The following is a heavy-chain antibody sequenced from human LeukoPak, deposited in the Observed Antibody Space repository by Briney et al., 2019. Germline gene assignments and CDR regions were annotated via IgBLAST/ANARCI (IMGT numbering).Heavy chain of an antibody. CDR2: VSPYNGNT. CDR3: ARNGRVRRVVKDLFEY. Sequence: ASVKVSCKASGYTFTGSYMHWVRQAPGQGLEWMGRVSPYNGNTYYSQRFQDRVTITKDTSTGTAYMDLRNLRTDDTAMYYCARNGRVRRVVKDLFEYWGQGTLVAVSS. J-gene: IGHJ4*02. D-gene: IGHD3-10*01. CDR1: GYTFTGSY. V-gene: IGHV1-18*04.